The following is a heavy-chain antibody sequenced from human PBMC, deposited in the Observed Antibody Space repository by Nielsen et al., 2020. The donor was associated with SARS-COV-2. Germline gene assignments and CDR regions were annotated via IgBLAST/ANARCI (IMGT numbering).Heavy chain of an antibody. Sequence: GESLKISCAASGFTVNRNYMSWVRQAPGKGLEWVSLMYAGASTFYADSVKGRFTISRHNAKNTVYLQMNSLRTDDTAVYYCAIGVELPHHPPAMDAWGQGTTVPVSS. CDR3: AIGVELPHHPPAMDA. V-gene: IGHV3-53*04. J-gene: IGHJ6*02. CDR2: MYAGAST. CDR1: GFTVNRNY. D-gene: IGHD2-15*01.